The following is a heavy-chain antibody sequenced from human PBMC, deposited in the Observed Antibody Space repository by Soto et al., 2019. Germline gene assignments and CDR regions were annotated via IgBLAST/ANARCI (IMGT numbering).Heavy chain of an antibody. CDR3: GPPGGGGGY. CDR1: GFTVSNNY. Sequence: EVQLVESGGGLIQPGGSLRLSCAVSGFTVSNNYMSWVRQAPGKGLEGVSVIYSGGYTAYGDSVKGRFTISRDNSKNTINLQMNTLRADGTAVFYGGPPGGGGGYWGQGTLVTVSS. CDR2: IYSGGYT. D-gene: IGHD3-10*01. J-gene: IGHJ4*02. V-gene: IGHV3-53*01.